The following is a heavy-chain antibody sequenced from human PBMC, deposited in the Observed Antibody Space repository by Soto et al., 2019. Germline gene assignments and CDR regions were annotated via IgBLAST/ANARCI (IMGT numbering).Heavy chain of an antibody. J-gene: IGHJ4*02. V-gene: IGHV1-18*01. CDR1: GDTFSTYT. D-gene: IGHD3-10*01. CDR2: ISTYNGNT. CDR3: AREMVRGVGSDY. Sequence: ASVKVSCKASGDTFSTYTITWMRQAPGQGLEWMGWISTYNGNTKYAQKLQGRVTMTTDTSTSTAYMELRSLRSDDTAVFYCAREMVRGVGSDYWGQGTLVTVSS.